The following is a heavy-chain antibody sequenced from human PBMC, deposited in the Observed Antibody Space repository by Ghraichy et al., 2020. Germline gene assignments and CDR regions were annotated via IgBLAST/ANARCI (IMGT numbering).Heavy chain of an antibody. J-gene: IGHJ4*02. V-gene: IGHV3-66*01. D-gene: IGHD5-12*01. CDR2: IYTGGST. CDR1: GVTGSSKF. Sequence: LSLTCAVSGVTGSSKFMSWVRQAPGKGLEWVSVIYTGGSTHYADSVKGRFTISRDNSKNMLYLQMESLRAEDTAVYYCGRGSAVATAPEYWGQGTLVTVSS. CDR3: GRGSAVATAPEY.